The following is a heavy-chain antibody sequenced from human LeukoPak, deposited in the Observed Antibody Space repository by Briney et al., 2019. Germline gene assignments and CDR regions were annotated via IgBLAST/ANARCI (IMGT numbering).Heavy chain of an antibody. D-gene: IGHD5-24*01. CDR1: GFTFSSYE. Sequence: GGSLRLSCAASGFTFSSYEMNWVRQAPGKGLEWVSYISSSGSTIYYADSVKGRFTISRDNAKNSLYLQMNSLRAEDTAVYYCARVFVATINYYYYYIDVWGKGTTVTVS. CDR3: ARVFVATINYYYYYIDV. J-gene: IGHJ6*03. CDR2: ISSSGSTI. V-gene: IGHV3-48*03.